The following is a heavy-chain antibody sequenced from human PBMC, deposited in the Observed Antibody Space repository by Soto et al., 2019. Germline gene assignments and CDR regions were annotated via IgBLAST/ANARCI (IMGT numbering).Heavy chain of an antibody. Sequence: SETLSLTCTVSGGSISSYYWSWIRQPPGKGLEWIGYIYYSGSTNYNPSLKSRVTISVDTSKNQFSLKLSSVTAADTAVYYCARMDITMVRGVIMGWFDPWGQGTLVTVSS. CDR2: IYYSGST. V-gene: IGHV4-59*01. D-gene: IGHD3-10*01. CDR3: ARMDITMVRGVIMGWFDP. J-gene: IGHJ5*02. CDR1: GGSISSYY.